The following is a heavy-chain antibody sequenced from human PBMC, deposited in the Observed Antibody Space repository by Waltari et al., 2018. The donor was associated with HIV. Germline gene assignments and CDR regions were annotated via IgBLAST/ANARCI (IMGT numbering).Heavy chain of an antibody. CDR1: RGTFGSYA. D-gene: IGHD3-9*01. CDR2: IIPFSATV. V-gene: IGHV1-69*01. CDR3: ARGEYYDALTGYHHPKTYYYMDV. J-gene: IGHJ6*03. Sequence: QVQLVQSGAEVKKPGSSVKVSCKAPRGTFGSYAIPWVRQAPGQGLEWMGGIIPFSATVKYAQRFRGRVTMTADEAANTAYMELSSLRSEDTAIYYCARGEYYDALTGYHHPKTYYYMDVWSKGTTVTVSS.